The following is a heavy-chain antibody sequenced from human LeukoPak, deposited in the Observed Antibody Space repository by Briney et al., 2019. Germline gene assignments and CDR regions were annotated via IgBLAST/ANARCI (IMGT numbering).Heavy chain of an antibody. CDR2: ISSSSSTI. V-gene: IGHV3-48*04. CDR3: ARDLGATVGPFDY. J-gene: IGHJ4*02. CDR1: GFTFSNYS. Sequence: GGSLRLSCAASGFTFSNYSMNWVRQAPGKGLEWVSYISSSSSTIYYADSVKGRFTISRDNAKNSLYLQMNSLRAEDTAVYYCARDLGATVGPFDYWGQGTLVTVSS. D-gene: IGHD4-23*01.